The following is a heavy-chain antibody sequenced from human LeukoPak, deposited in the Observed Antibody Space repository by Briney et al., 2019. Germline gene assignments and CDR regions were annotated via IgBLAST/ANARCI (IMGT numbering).Heavy chain of an antibody. CDR1: GGSISSGSYY. D-gene: IGHD3-16*01. CDR3: ARRGTTPNNAFDI. J-gene: IGHJ3*02. CDR2: IYTSGST. V-gene: IGHV4-61*02. Sequence: SETLSLTCIVSGGSISSGSYYWSWIRQPAGKGLEWIGRIYTSGSTNYNPSLKSRVTISVDTSKNQFSLKLSSVTAADTAVYYCARRGTTPNNAFDIWGQGTMVTVSS.